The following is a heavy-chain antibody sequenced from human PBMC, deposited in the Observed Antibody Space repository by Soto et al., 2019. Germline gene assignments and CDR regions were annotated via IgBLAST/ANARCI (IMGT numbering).Heavy chain of an antibody. D-gene: IGHD3-3*01. V-gene: IGHV4-4*07. CDR1: GGSTTSYY. CDR2: IYHTGSI. CDR3: ARDMRVFGGIDV. Sequence: AETLSLTCTVSGGSTTSYYCICIRQSSKRGREWIGRIYHTGSINYNPSFQSRVTLSVDTSKNQVALKLTSVTAADTATYFCARDMRVFGGIDVWGQGTTVTVSS. J-gene: IGHJ6*02.